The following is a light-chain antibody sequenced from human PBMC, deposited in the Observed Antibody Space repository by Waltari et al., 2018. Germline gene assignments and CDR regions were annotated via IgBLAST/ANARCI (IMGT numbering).Light chain of an antibody. CDR2: RAS. CDR1: QGIGTS. J-gene: IGKJ4*01. V-gene: IGKV1D-16*01. CDR3: QQYNSYPPT. Sequence: DIQMTQSPSSLSASVGDRVTITCRASQGIGTSLAWYQQKPEKPPESLIYRASSLQSWVPSRFSCSGSGTDFTLTISSLQPEDFATYYCQQYNSYPPTFGGGTKVEIK.